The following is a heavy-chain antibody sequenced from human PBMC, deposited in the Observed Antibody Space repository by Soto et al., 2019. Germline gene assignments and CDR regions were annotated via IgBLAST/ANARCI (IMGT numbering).Heavy chain of an antibody. CDR2: INPSGGST. J-gene: IGHJ5*02. Sequence: ASVKVSCKASGYTFTSYYMHWVRQAPGQGLEWMGRINPSGGSTSYAQKFQGRVTMTRDTSTSTVYMELRSLRSDDTAVYYCARARRHPHPRPVDPWGQGTLVTVSS. CDR3: ARARRHPHPRPVDP. V-gene: IGHV1-46*01. D-gene: IGHD6-6*01. CDR1: GYTFTSYY.